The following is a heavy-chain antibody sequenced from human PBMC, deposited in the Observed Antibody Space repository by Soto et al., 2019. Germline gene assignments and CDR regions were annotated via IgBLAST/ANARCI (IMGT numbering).Heavy chain of an antibody. CDR1: GYSFSTYW. Sequence: PGESLKLSCKGSGYSFSTYWISWVRQMPGKGLEWMGRIDPTDSYTSYSPSFQGQVTISVDTSLSTAYLRWSSLKASDTAVYYCARRRRSSVITGDSYGMDVWGQGTTVTVSS. CDR3: ARRRRSSVITGDSYGMDV. CDR2: IDPTDSYT. D-gene: IGHD6-19*01. J-gene: IGHJ6*02. V-gene: IGHV5-10-1*01.